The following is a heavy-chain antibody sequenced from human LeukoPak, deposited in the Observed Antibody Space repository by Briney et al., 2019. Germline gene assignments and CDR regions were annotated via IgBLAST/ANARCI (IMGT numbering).Heavy chain of an antibody. V-gene: IGHV3-21*01. J-gene: IGHJ4*02. Sequence: GGSLRLSCAASGFTFSSYSMNWVRQAPGKGLEWVSSISSSSSYIYYADSVKGRFTISRDNAKNSLYLQMNSLRAEDTAVYYCARDLSLRGGYYFDYWGQGTLVTVSS. D-gene: IGHD5-12*01. CDR2: ISSSSSYI. CDR3: ARDLSLRGGYYFDY. CDR1: GFTFSSYS.